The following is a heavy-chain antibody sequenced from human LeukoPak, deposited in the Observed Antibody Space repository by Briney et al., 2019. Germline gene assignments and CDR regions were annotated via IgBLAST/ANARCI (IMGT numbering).Heavy chain of an antibody. CDR1: GFIFRSYA. CDR2: FNETGDIP. J-gene: IGHJ4*02. Sequence: GGSLRLSCAASGFIFRSYAMSWVRRAPGKGLEWVAGFNETGDIPYYADSVRGRFTISRDTSEDTLYLQMNRLRAEDTAIYYCARPHSSITMVRGVLGNWGQGTLVTVSS. V-gene: IGHV3-23*01. CDR3: ARPHSSITMVRGVLGN. D-gene: IGHD3-10*01.